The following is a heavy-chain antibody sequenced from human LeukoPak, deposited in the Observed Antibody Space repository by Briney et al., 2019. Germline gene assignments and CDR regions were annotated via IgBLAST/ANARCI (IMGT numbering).Heavy chain of an antibody. D-gene: IGHD4-17*01. J-gene: IGHJ4*02. Sequence: ASVKVSRKASGYTFAGYYMHWVRQAPGLGLEWMGWIHPNSGDTKYAQKFQGRVTMTRDTSISTAYMELGSLRSDDTAVYYCARASTVTKSYFDCWGQGTLVTVSS. CDR1: GYTFAGYY. CDR3: ARASTVTKSYFDC. CDR2: IHPNSGDT. V-gene: IGHV1-2*02.